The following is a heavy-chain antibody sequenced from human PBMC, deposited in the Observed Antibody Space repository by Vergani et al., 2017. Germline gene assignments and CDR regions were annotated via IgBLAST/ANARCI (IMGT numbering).Heavy chain of an antibody. CDR3: ARDPKGILFPKNWFDP. Sequence: QVQLVQSGAEVKKPGASVKVSCKASGYTFTSYGISWVRQAPGQGLEWMGWISAYNGNTNYAQKFQGRVTMTRDTSISTAYMELSRLRSDDTAVYYCARDPKGILFPKNWFDPWGQGTLVTVSS. D-gene: IGHD3-10*01. V-gene: IGHV1-18*01. J-gene: IGHJ5*02. CDR2: ISAYNGNT. CDR1: GYTFTSYG.